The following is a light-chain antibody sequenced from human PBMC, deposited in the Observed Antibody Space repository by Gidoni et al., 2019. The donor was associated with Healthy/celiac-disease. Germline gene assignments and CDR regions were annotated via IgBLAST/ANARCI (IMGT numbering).Light chain of an antibody. CDR3: SSYTSSSSNYV. CDR1: SSYVGGYNY. V-gene: IGLV2-14*03. Sequence: QSALTQPASVSGSPGQPITISCTGTSSYVGGYNYVSWYQQHPGKAPKLMIYDVSNRPSGVSNRFSGSKSGNTASLTISGLQAEDEADYYCSSYTSSSSNYVFGTGTKVTVL. J-gene: IGLJ1*01. CDR2: DVS.